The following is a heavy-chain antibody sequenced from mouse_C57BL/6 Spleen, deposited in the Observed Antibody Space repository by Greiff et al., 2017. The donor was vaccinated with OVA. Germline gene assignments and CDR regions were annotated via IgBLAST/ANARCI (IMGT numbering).Heavy chain of an antibody. J-gene: IGHJ4*01. Sequence: QVQLQQSGPELVKPGASVKISCKASGYAFSSSWMNWVKQRPGKGLEWIGRIYPGDGDTNYNGKFKGQATLTADKSSSTAYMQLSSLTSEDSAVYFCARSSDGYYVAMDYWGQGTSVTVSS. CDR1: GYAFSSSW. CDR3: ARSSDGYYVAMDY. V-gene: IGHV1-82*01. CDR2: IYPGDGDT. D-gene: IGHD2-3*01.